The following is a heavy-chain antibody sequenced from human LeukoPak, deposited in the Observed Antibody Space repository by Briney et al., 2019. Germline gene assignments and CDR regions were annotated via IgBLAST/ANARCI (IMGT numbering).Heavy chain of an antibody. CDR3: AREARVGATIHYSYYMDV. CDR2: INPSGGST. V-gene: IGHV1-46*01. Sequence: ASVKVSFKASGYTFTSYYMHWVRRAPGQGLEWVGIINPSGGSTSYAPTLQGRVTMTRDTSISTAYMELSRLRSADTAVYYCAREARVGATIHYSYYMDVWGQGTTVTISS. J-gene: IGHJ6*03. CDR1: GYTFTSYY. D-gene: IGHD1-26*01.